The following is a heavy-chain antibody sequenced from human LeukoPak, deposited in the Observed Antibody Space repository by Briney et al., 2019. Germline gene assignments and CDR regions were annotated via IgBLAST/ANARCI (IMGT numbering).Heavy chain of an antibody. D-gene: IGHD2-2*01. Sequence: GGSLRLSCAASGFTFSSYAMSWVRQAPGKGLEWVSASSGSGGSTYYADSVKGRFTISRDNSKNTLYLQMNSLRAEDTAVYYCAKDWVNCSSTSCQRWFDPWGQGTLVTVSS. CDR3: AKDWVNCSSTSCQRWFDP. V-gene: IGHV3-23*01. J-gene: IGHJ5*02. CDR2: SSGSGGST. CDR1: GFTFSSYA.